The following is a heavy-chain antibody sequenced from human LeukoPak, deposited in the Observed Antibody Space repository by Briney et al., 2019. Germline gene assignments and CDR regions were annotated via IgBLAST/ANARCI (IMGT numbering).Heavy chain of an antibody. D-gene: IGHD5-12*01. J-gene: IGHJ6*03. CDR3: ARELSGYDLFLHYMDV. CDR2: TYYRSKWYN. Sequence: SQTLSLTCAISGDSVSSNSAAWNWIRQSPSTGLEWLGRTYYRSKWYNDYAVSVKSRITINPDTSKNQFSLQLNSATPEDTAVYYCARELSGYDLFLHYMDVWGKGTTVTVSS. CDR1: GDSVSSNSAA. V-gene: IGHV6-1*01.